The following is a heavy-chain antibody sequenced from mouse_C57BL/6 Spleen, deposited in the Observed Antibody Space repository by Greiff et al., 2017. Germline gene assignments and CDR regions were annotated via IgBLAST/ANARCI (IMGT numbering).Heavy chain of an antibody. CDR2: IYPGDGDT. CDR3: AGAYYYAMDY. CDR1: GYAFSSSW. V-gene: IGHV1-82*01. Sequence: VKLLESGPELVKPGASVKISCKASGYAFSSSWMNWVKQRPGKGLEWIGRIYPGDGDTNYNGKFKGKATLTADKSSSTAYMQLSSLTSEDSAVYFCAGAYYYAMDYWGQGTSVTVSS. J-gene: IGHJ4*01.